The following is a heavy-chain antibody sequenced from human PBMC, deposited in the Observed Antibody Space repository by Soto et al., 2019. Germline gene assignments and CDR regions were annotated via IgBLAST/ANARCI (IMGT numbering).Heavy chain of an antibody. J-gene: IGHJ4*02. V-gene: IGHV3-30*03. CDR1: GFTFSSYG. Sequence: QVQLVESGGGVVQPGMSLRLSCAASGFTFSSYGMHWVRQAPGKGLEWVAVISYDGSNKHYADSVKGRFTISRDNPKNTLYLQMNSLRAEDTAVYYCARSPYSVSYLAYFDYWGQGTLVTVTS. CDR3: ARSPYSVSYLAYFDY. D-gene: IGHD1-26*01. CDR2: ISYDGSNK.